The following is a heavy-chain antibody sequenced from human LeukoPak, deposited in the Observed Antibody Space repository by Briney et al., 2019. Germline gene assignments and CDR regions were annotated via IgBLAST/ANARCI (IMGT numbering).Heavy chain of an antibody. CDR3: ASIPLDIVVVPAARYNWFDP. D-gene: IGHD2-2*03. V-gene: IGHV3-23*01. CDR1: GFTFSSYA. CDR2: ISGSGGST. Sequence: GASLRPSCAASGFTFSSYAMSWVRQAPGKGLEWVSAISGSGGSTYYADSVKGRFTISRDNSKNTLYLQMNSLRAEDTAVYYCASIPLDIVVVPAARYNWFDPWGQGTLVTVSS. J-gene: IGHJ5*02.